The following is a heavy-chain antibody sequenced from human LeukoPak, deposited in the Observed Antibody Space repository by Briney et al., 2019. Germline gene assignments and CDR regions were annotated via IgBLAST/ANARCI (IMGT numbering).Heavy chain of an antibody. V-gene: IGHV4-34*01. CDR2: INHSGST. Sequence: SETLSLTCAVYGGSFSGYYWSWIRQPPGKGLEWIGEINHSGSTNYNPSLKSRVTTSVDTSKNQFSLKLSSVTAADTAVYYCGYGYSEAFDIWGQGTMVTVSS. CDR1: GGSFSGYY. J-gene: IGHJ3*02. CDR3: GYGYSEAFDI. D-gene: IGHD5-12*01.